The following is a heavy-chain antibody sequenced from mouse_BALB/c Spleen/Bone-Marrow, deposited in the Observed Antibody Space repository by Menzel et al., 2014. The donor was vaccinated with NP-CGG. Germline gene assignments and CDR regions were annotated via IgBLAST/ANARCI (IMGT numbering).Heavy chain of an antibody. CDR3: TRSGGDSALGY. Sequence: EVKLVESGGGLVKPGGSLKLSCAASGFTFSDYAMSWVRQTPEKRLEWVATISNGGRYAYFPDSVKGRFTISRDNAKNSLYLQMNSLRSEDTAMYYCTRSGGDSALGYWGQGTSVTVSS. J-gene: IGHJ4*01. V-gene: IGHV5-9-1*01. CDR2: ISNGGRYA. CDR1: GFTFSDYA.